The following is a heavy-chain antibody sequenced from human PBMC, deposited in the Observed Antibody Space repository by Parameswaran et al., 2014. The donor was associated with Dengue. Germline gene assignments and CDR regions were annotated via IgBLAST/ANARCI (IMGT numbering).Heavy chain of an antibody. CDR2: IIPIFGTA. Sequence: VRQMPGKGLEWMGGIIPIFGTANYAQKFQGRVTITADESTSTAYMELSSLRSEDTAVYYCARSVVGATVGFDIWGQGTMVTVSS. V-gene: IGHV1-69*01. D-gene: IGHD1-26*01. CDR3: ARSVVGATVGFDI. J-gene: IGHJ3*02.